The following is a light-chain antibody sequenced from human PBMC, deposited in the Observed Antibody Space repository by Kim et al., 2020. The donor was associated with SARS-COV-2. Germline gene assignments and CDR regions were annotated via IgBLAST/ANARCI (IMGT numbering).Light chain of an antibody. V-gene: IGLV2-14*03. Sequence: PGQSVTISSTGTSSDVGGSNYVSWYQQHPGKAPKLMIYDVSNRPSGVSNRFSGSKSGNTASLTISGLQAEDEADYYCSSYTSSTVVFGGGTQLTVL. CDR1: SSDVGGSNY. CDR3: SSYTSSTVV. CDR2: DVS. J-gene: IGLJ2*01.